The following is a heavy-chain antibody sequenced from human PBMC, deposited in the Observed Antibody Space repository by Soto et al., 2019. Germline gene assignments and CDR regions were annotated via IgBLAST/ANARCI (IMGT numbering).Heavy chain of an antibody. Sequence: GESVKIACKGSGYSFTIYWIGWVLQRPWKGLEWMGIIYPGDSDTRYSPSFQGQVTISADKSISTAYLQWSSLKASDTAMYYCARGRYISSGWYMDAFDIWGQGTMVTVSS. J-gene: IGHJ3*02. CDR2: IYPGDSDT. V-gene: IGHV5-51*01. CDR1: GYSFTIYW. D-gene: IGHD6-19*01. CDR3: ARGRYISSGWYMDAFDI.